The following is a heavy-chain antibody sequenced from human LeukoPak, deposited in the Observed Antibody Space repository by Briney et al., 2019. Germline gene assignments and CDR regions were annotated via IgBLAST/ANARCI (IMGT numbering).Heavy chain of an antibody. J-gene: IGHJ4*02. CDR3: ARAVSGRFDY. CDR1: GGSIISYY. V-gene: IGHV4-59*08. D-gene: IGHD6-19*01. CDR2: IYYSGPT. Sequence: SETLSLTCTVSGGSIISYYWSWIRQPPGKGLEWIGYIYYSGPTNYNPSLKSRVTISVDTSKNQFSLKLSSVTAADTAIYYCARAVSGRFDYWGQGTLVTVSS.